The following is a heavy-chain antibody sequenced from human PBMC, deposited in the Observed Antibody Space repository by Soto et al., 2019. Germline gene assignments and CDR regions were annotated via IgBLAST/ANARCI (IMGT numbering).Heavy chain of an antibody. Sequence: QLQLVQSGTEVEKPGSSVTVSCKASGGTFGNYAINWLRQAPGQGLQWMGDISPMFHKANYEQTFQGRVSITADESTTTAYMELSSLRSEDTDLYFCARDVEVHTPAFGAWGQGTLVTVSS. V-gene: IGHV1-69*01. CDR1: GGTFGNYA. J-gene: IGHJ5*02. CDR2: ISPMFHKA. D-gene: IGHD2-2*01. CDR3: ARDVEVHTPAFGA.